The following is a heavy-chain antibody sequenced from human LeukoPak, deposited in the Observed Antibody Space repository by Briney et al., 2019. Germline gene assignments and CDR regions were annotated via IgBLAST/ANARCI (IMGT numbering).Heavy chain of an antibody. CDR2: INSSGGST. V-gene: IGHV1-46*01. D-gene: IGHD2-21*02. CDR1: GYTFTAYY. Sequence: ASMKVSCKASGYTFTAYYMHWVRQAPGQGLEWMGIINSSGGSTIYAQKFQSRVTMTRDMSTSTVYMELSSLRSEDTALYYCARGGYCGGDCYSPPRDAFHIWGQGTMVTVSS. J-gene: IGHJ3*02. CDR3: ARGGYCGGDCYSPPRDAFHI.